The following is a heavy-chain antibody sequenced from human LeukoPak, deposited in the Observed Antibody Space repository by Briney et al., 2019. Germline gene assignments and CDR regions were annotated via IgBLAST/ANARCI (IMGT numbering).Heavy chain of an antibody. CDR3: ARDLATYYYDSSGWPYWFDP. CDR2: INTNTGNP. CDR1: GYTFTSYA. J-gene: IGHJ5*02. V-gene: IGHV7-4-1*02. D-gene: IGHD3-22*01. Sequence: ASVKVSCKASGYTFTSYAMNWVRQAPGQGLEWMGWINTNTGNPTYAQGFTGRFVFSLDTSVSTAYLQISSLKAEDTAVYYCARDLATYYYDSSGWPYWFDPWGQGTPVTVSS.